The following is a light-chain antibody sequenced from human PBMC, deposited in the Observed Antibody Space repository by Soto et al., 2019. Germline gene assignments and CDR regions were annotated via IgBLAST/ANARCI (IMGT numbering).Light chain of an antibody. CDR2: DAS. CDR1: QSITGK. J-gene: IGKJ4*01. CDR3: QKYHNWPLT. V-gene: IGKV3-15*01. Sequence: VMTQSPATLSLSPGESATLSCRASQSITGKLTWYKQKTGQAPRLLIYDASTRATGIPDRLSGSGSGTELNLTISRLQSEDFAVYYCQKYHNWPLTFGGGTKVDIK.